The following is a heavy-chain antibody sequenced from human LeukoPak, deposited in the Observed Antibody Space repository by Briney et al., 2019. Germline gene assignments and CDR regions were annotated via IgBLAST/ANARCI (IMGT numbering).Heavy chain of an antibody. J-gene: IGHJ4*02. CDR1: GGTFSSYA. D-gene: IGHD1-26*01. CDR3: ARRDSGSYLVFDY. CDR2: IIPIFGTA. Sequence: GSSVKVSCKASGGTFSSYAISWVRQAPGQGLEWMGGIIPIFGTANYAQKFQGRVTITADKSTSTAYMELSSLRSEGTAVYYCARRDSGSYLVFDYWGQGTLVTVSS. V-gene: IGHV1-69*06.